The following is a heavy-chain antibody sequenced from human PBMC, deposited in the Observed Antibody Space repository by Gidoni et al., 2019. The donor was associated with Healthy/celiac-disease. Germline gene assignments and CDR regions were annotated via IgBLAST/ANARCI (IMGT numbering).Heavy chain of an antibody. D-gene: IGHD3-10*01. J-gene: IGHJ6*02. V-gene: IGHV3-21*01. CDR1: GFTFSSYS. CDR3: ARDPYYDSGSYLVGYGMDV. Sequence: EVQLVESGGGLVKPGGSLRLSCAASGFTFSSYSMNWVRQAPGKGLEWVSSISSSSSYIYYADSVKGRFTISRDNAKNSLYLQMNSLRAEDTAVYYCARDPYYDSGSYLVGYGMDVWGQGTTVTVSS. CDR2: ISSSSSYI.